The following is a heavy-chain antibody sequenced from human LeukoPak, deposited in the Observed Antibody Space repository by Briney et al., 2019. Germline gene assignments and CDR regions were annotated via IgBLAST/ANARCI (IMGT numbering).Heavy chain of an antibody. V-gene: IGHV4-39*01. CDR3: ARGGRSVWGSYRYKPRGGSFDY. CDR2: IYYSGST. CDR1: GGSISSYY. Sequence: SETLSLTCTVSGGSISSYYWGWIRQPPGKGLEWIGSIYYSGSTYYNPSLKSRVTISVDTSKNQFSLKLSSVTAADTAVYYCARGGRSVWGSYRYKPRGGSFDYWGQGTLVTVSS. D-gene: IGHD3-16*02. J-gene: IGHJ4*02.